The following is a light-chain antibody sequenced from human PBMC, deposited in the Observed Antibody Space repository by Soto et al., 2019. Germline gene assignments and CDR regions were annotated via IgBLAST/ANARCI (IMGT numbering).Light chain of an antibody. V-gene: IGKV3-15*01. CDR1: QSIRQN. Sequence: ELVLSQSPATLSVSPGERATLSCRASQSIRQNLAWYQQKPGQAPTLLIYEASTRATGVPARFSGSGSGTESTLTISSLQSEDFAIYYCQQSHNYMYTFGQGTKLEIK. CDR3: QQSHNYMYT. J-gene: IGKJ2*01. CDR2: EAS.